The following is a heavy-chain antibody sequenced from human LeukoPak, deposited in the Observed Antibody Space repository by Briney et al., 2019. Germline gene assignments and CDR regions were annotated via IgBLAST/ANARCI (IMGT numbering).Heavy chain of an antibody. CDR3: ARESCTNGVCYTYYFQH. D-gene: IGHD2-8*01. CDR2: INPNSGGT. V-gene: IGHV1-2*06. CDR1: GYTFTGYY. Sequence: ASVTVSCKASGYTFTGYYMHWVRQAPGQGLEWMGRINPNSGGTNYAQKFQGRVTMTRDTSISTAYMELSRLRSDDTAVYYCARESCTNGVCYTYYFQHWGQGTLVTVSS. J-gene: IGHJ1*01.